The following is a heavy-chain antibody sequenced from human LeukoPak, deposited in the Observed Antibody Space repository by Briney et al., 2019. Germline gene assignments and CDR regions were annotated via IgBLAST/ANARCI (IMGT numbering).Heavy chain of an antibody. D-gene: IGHD3-22*01. J-gene: IGHJ4*02. CDR2: INPTGGNT. V-gene: IGHV1-46*01. Sequence: ASVNVSCKASGYTFTSYFMHWVRQAPGQGLEWMGIINPTGGNTNYAQKFQGRVTMTRVTSTSTVYMELSSLRSEDTAVYYCAREGGDDYYDSSGYYPPFDYWGQGTLVTVSS. CDR3: AREGGDDYYDSSGYYPPFDY. CDR1: GYTFTSYF.